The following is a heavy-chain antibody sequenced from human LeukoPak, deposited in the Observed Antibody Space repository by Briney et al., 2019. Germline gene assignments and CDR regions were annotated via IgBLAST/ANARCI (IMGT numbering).Heavy chain of an antibody. CDR1: GFTFSNYE. Sequence: GGSLTLSCAASGFTFSNYEMDWVRQALGKRLEWISYISGSGNTMYYADSVKGRFTISRDNAKDSLSLQLNSLRVEDTAVYYCARDAGIDGTDFDYWGQGALVTVSS. J-gene: IGHJ4*02. CDR2: ISGSGNTM. V-gene: IGHV3-48*03. D-gene: IGHD5-24*01. CDR3: ARDAGIDGTDFDY.